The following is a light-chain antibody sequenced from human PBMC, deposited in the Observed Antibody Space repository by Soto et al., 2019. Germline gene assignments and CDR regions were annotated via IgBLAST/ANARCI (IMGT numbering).Light chain of an antibody. CDR3: CSYRSSSNLV. V-gene: IGLV2-14*01. J-gene: IGLJ2*01. Sequence: HPASRFGSRGRSVTISCTGTSSDIGAYKYVSWYQHHPGKSPRLLIYEVSNRPSGVSNRFSASKSGNTASLTISGLQAEEEADYYCCSYRSSSNLVFGGGTKFTAL. CDR2: EVS. CDR1: SSDIGAYKY.